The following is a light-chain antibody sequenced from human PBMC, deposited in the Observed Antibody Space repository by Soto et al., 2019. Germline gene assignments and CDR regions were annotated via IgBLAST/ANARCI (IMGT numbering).Light chain of an antibody. Sequence: DIQMTQSPSSVSASVGDRVTITCRASQSISTFLNWYQQKPGKAPKLLIYATSSLHSGVPSRFSGTSSGTDFTLTISSLQPEDFATYYCQQSYSSPGTFGQGTKVDIK. CDR2: ATS. CDR1: QSISTF. CDR3: QQSYSSPGT. J-gene: IGKJ1*01. V-gene: IGKV1-39*01.